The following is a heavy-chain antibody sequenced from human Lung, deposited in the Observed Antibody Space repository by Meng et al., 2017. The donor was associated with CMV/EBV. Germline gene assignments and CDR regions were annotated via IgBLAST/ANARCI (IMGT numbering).Heavy chain of an antibody. V-gene: IGHV1-18*01. D-gene: IGHD6-13*01. Sequence: ASVKVSCKASGYTFTSYGISWVRQAPGQGLEWMGWISAYNGNTSYEQKLQGRVTMTTDTSMSTAYMELRSLRSDDTAVYYCAGAAAAGTNWFDPWGQGTLVTVSS. J-gene: IGHJ5*02. CDR2: ISAYNGNT. CDR3: AGAAAAGTNWFDP. CDR1: GYTFTSYG.